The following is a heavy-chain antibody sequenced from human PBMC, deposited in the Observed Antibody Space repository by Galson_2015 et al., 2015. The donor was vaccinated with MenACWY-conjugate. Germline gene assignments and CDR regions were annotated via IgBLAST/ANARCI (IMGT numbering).Heavy chain of an antibody. J-gene: IGHJ6*02. Sequence: SVKVSCKASGYTFTGYYMHWVRQAPGQGLEWMGWINPNSGGTNYAQKFQGWATMTRDTSISTAYMELSRLRSDDTAVYYCVQGAMVRGVNIYYYYGMDVWGQGTTVTVSS. CDR1: GYTFTGYY. D-gene: IGHD3-10*01. CDR3: VQGAMVRGVNIYYYYGMDV. V-gene: IGHV1-2*04. CDR2: INPNSGGT.